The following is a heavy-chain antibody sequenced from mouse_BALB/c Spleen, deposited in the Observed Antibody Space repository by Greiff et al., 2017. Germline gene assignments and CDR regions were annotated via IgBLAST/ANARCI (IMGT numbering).Heavy chain of an antibody. J-gene: IGHJ2*01. CDR2: IYPGDGDT. V-gene: IGHV1-87*01. D-gene: IGHD4-1*01. Sequence: QVQLQQSGAELARPGASVKLSCKASGYTFTSYWMQWVKQRPGQGLEWIGAIYPGDGDTRYTQKFKGKATLTADKSSSTAYMQLSSLASEDSAVYYCASELGLGDFDYWGQGTTLTVSS. CDR3: ASELGLGDFDY. CDR1: GYTFTSYW.